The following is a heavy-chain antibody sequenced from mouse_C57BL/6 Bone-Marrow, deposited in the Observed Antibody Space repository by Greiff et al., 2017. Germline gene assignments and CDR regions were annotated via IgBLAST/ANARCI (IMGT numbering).Heavy chain of an antibody. V-gene: IGHV2-6*01. CDR1: GFSLTSYG. J-gene: IGHJ3*01. D-gene: IGHD1-1*01. Sequence: VKLVESGPGLVAPSQSLSITCTVSGFSLTSYGVDWVRQSPGQGLEWLGVIWGVGSTNYNSALKSRLSISKDNSKSQVFLKMNSLQTDDTAMYYCASYYGSSYGGWAYWGQGTLVTVSA. CDR3: ASYYGSSYGGWAY. CDR2: IWGVGST.